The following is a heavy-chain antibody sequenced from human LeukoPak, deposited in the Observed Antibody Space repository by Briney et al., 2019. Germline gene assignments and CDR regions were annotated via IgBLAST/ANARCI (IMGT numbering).Heavy chain of an antibody. CDR1: GYTFTGYY. V-gene: IGHV1-2*06. J-gene: IGHJ4*02. Sequence: ASVKVSCKASGYTFTGYYMHWVRQAPGQGLEWMGRINPNSGGTNYAQKFQGRVTMPRDTSISTAHMELSRLRSDDTAVYYCARARITYYYDSSGYYSLFHWGQGTLVTVSS. D-gene: IGHD3-22*01. CDR2: INPNSGGT. CDR3: ARARITYYYDSSGYYSLFH.